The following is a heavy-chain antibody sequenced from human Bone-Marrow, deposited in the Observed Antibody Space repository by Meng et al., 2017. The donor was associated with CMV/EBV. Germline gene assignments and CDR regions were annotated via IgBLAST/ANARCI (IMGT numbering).Heavy chain of an antibody. CDR2: IVVGSGNT. CDR1: GFTCTSSA. Sequence: SVMVSCKASGFTCTSSAVQWVRQARGQRLEWRGWIVVGSGNTNYVQKFQERVTITRDMSTSKAYMELSSRRSEDTAVYYGAAHHVTGDSSGYQDYWGQGTLVTVSS. CDR3: AAHHVTGDSSGYQDY. V-gene: IGHV1-58*01. D-gene: IGHD3-22*01. J-gene: IGHJ4*02.